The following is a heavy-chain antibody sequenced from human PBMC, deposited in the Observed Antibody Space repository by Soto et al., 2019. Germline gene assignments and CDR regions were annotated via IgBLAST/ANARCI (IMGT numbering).Heavy chain of an antibody. J-gene: IGHJ6*02. CDR3: ARGIEGWYQGRYYYGMDV. CDR2: ISYSGST. CDR1: GGSVSSGSYY. V-gene: IGHV4-61*01. D-gene: IGHD6-19*01. Sequence: QVQLQESGPGLVKPSETLSLTCTVSGGSVSSGSYYWSWIRQPPGKGLEWIGYISYSGSTNYNPSLKSRVTISVDQSKNQFSLKLSSVTAAATAVYYCARGIEGWYQGRYYYGMDVWGQGTTVTVSS.